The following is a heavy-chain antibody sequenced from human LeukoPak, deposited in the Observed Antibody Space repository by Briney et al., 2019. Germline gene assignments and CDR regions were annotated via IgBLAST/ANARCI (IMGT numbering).Heavy chain of an antibody. J-gene: IGHJ4*02. Sequence: ASVKVSCKTSGYTFTYMHWVRQAPGQGLEWMGWINPNSGDTDYAQNFQGRVTMTRDTSISTAYMELSRLRSDDTAVYYYAPVRGGDYFDYWGQGTLVTVSS. CDR3: APVRGGDYFDY. D-gene: IGHD2-2*01. CDR2: INPNSGDT. CDR1: GYTFTY. V-gene: IGHV1-2*02.